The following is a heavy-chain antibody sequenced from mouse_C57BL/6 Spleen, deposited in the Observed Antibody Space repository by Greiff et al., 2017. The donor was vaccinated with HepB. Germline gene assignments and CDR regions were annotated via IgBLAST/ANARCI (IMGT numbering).Heavy chain of an antibody. Sequence: VQLQQSGAELVRPGASVTLSCKASGYTFTDYEMHWVKQTPVHGLEWIGAIDPETGGTAYNQKFKGKAILTADKSSSTAYMELRSLTSEDSAVYYCTNSNGCAYWGQGTLVTVSA. D-gene: IGHD2-5*01. V-gene: IGHV1-15*01. CDR1: GYTFTDYE. CDR3: TNSNGCAY. J-gene: IGHJ3*01. CDR2: IDPETGGT.